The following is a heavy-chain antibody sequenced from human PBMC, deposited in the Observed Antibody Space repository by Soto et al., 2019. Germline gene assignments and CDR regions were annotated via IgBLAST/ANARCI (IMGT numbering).Heavy chain of an antibody. CDR3: ARIRGAVTYAFDI. J-gene: IGHJ3*02. CDR2: VIPIFGTP. Sequence: QVQLVQSGAEVKKPGSSVKVSCKASGGTFSNNGVSWVRQAPGQGLEWMGGVIPIFGTPNYAQKFQGRVTITADEYTSPAYMELSSLRSEDTAMYYCARIRGAVTYAFDIWGQGTMVTVSS. D-gene: IGHD4-17*01. V-gene: IGHV1-69*12. CDR1: GGTFSNNG.